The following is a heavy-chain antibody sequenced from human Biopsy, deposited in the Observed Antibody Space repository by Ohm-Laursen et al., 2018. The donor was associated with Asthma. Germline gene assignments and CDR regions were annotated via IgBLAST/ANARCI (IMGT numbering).Heavy chain of an antibody. Sequence: ASVKVSCKSLGGTFNTYVIGWVRQAPGQGFEWMGGINSVFGTTTYPQKFQDRVTITADGSTSTVYMELSSLRSEDTAVYYCAQKAGSCISRTCYSLDFWGQGTLVTVSS. D-gene: IGHD2-2*01. V-gene: IGHV1-69*13. CDR1: GGTFNTYV. CDR2: INSVFGTT. J-gene: IGHJ4*02. CDR3: AQKAGSCISRTCYSLDF.